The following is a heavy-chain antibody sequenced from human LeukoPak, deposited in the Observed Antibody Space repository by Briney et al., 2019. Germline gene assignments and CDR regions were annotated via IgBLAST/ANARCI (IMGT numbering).Heavy chain of an antibody. D-gene: IGHD3-3*01. J-gene: IGHJ4*02. CDR1: GYTFTSYG. CDR3: ARFDLRFLEWLYPPPDQGVDY. Sequence: SVKVSCKASGYTFTSYGISWVRQAPGQGLEWMGWISAYNGNTNYAQKLQGRVTMTTDTSTSTAYMELRSLRSDDTAVYYCARFDLRFLEWLYPPPDQGVDYWGQGTLVTVSS. CDR2: ISAYNGNT. V-gene: IGHV1-18*01.